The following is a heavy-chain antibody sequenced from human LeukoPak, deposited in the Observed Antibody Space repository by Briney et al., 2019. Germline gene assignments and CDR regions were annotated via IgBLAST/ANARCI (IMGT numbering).Heavy chain of an antibody. CDR3: TRDHCSSINCYEYNYYGMDI. CDR1: GFTFTTYY. D-gene: IGHD2-2*01. J-gene: IGHJ6*02. V-gene: IGHV1-2*02. Sequence: ASLKVSCKASGFTFTTYYIHWVRRAPGQGLEWMGWINPNSGVTESAQKFQGRGTMTRDTSTSTAYMELSRLRSDDTAVYYCTRDHCSSINCYEYNYYGMDIWGQGTTVTVSS. CDR2: INPNSGVT.